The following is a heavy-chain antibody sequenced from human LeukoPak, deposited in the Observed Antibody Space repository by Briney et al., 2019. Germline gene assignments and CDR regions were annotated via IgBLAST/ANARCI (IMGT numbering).Heavy chain of an antibody. CDR3: ARASVENTLRIDDY. Sequence: ASVKVSCKASGYTFTYYYMHWVRQAPGQGLEWMGWINPYSGDTDYAQKFQGRVTMTRDTSITTAYMDLSRLKSDDTAVYYCARASVENTLRIDDYWGQGTLVTVSS. J-gene: IGHJ4*02. CDR1: GYTFTYYY. V-gene: IGHV1-2*02. D-gene: IGHD2-2*02. CDR2: INPYSGDT.